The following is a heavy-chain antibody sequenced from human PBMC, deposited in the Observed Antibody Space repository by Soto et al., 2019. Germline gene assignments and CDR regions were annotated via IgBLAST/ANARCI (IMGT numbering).Heavy chain of an antibody. V-gene: IGHV3-74*01. J-gene: IGHJ6*02. Sequence: PGGSLRLSCAASGFTFSSYWMHWVRQAPGKGLVWVSRINSDGSSTSYADSVKGRFTISRDNAKNTLYLQMNSLRAEDTAVYYCARDRCSTSCYNSGMDVWGHGTKVTVSS. CDR1: GFTFSSYW. CDR3: ARDRCSTSCYNSGMDV. CDR2: INSDGSST. D-gene: IGHD2-2*02.